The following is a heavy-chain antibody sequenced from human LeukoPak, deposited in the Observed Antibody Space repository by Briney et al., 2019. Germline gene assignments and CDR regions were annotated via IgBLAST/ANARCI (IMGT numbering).Heavy chain of an antibody. V-gene: IGHV1-2*06. J-gene: IGHJ6*03. D-gene: IGHD3-22*01. CDR1: GYTFTGYY. Sequence: ASVKVSCEASGYTFTGYYMHWVRQAPGQGLEWMGRINPNSGGTNYAQKFQGRVTMTRDTSISTAYMELSRLRSDDTAVYYCARNYYDSSGYLYYYYYYVDVWGKGTTVTVSS. CDR2: INPNSGGT. CDR3: ARNYYDSSGYLYYYYYYVDV.